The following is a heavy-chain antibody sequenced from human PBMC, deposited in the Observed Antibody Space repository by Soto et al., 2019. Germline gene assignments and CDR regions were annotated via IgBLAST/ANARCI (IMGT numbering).Heavy chain of an antibody. V-gene: IGHV4-59*08. Sequence: SETLSLTCTVSGGSISSYYWSWIRQPPGKGLEWIGYIYYSGSTNYNPSLKSRVTISVDTSKNQFSLKLSSVTAADTAVYYCARHAGYGDLINIFDYWGQGTLVTVSS. CDR2: IYYSGST. D-gene: IGHD4-17*01. CDR3: ARHAGYGDLINIFDY. CDR1: GGSISSYY. J-gene: IGHJ4*02.